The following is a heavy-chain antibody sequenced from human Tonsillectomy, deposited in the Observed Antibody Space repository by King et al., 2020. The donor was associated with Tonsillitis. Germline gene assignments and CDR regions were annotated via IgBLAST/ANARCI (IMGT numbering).Heavy chain of an antibody. CDR3: SRDNWSDALDI. V-gene: IGHV3-23*01. CDR1: GFTFSSYA. CDR2: KSAGSGRT. Sequence: EVQLLESGGDLVQPAGSLRLSCAASGFTFSSYAMSWVRQAPGKGLEWVSTKSAGSGRTYYADSVRGRFTIARDNSQNTLYLQMNSLRAEDTAVYYCSRDNWSDALDIWGQGTMVIVSS. J-gene: IGHJ3*02. D-gene: IGHD1-1*01.